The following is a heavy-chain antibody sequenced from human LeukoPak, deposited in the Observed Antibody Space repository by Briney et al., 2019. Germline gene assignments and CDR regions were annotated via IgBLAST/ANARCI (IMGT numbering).Heavy chain of an antibody. CDR2: INHSGST. Sequence: SETLSLTCAAYGGSFSGYYWSWIRQPPGKGLEWIGEINHSGSTNYNPSLKSRVTISVDTSKNQFSLKLSSVTAADTAVYYCARKRADYDFWSGYFAYWGQGTLVTVSS. CDR3: ARKRADYDFWSGYFAY. J-gene: IGHJ4*02. D-gene: IGHD3-3*01. CDR1: GGSFSGYY. V-gene: IGHV4-34*01.